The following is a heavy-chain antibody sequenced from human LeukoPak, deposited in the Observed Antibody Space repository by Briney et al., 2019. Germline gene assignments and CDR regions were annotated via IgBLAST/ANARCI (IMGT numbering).Heavy chain of an antibody. J-gene: IGHJ4*02. V-gene: IGHV5-51*01. Sequence: GGSLEISGKGSGYSFTSYWIGWVRRLPGKGRGGMGIIYPGASDTRYSPSFQGQVTISADKSISIAYLQWSSLKASDTAMYYCARGAATTHYFDYWGQGTLVTVSS. D-gene: IGHD2-15*01. CDR3: ARGAATTHYFDY. CDR2: IYPGASDT. CDR1: GYSFTSYW.